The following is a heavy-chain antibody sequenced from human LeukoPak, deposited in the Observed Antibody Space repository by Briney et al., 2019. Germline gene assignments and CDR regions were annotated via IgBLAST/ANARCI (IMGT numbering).Heavy chain of an antibody. CDR2: ISYDGSNK. Sequence: GGSLTLSCTASGFTFSSYAMHWVRQAPGKGLEGVAVISYDGSNKYYADSAKGRFTISRDNSKNTLYLQMNSLRAEDTAVYYCARASVDWLPHYYYYYYMDVWGKGTTVTVSS. V-gene: IGHV3-30*04. CDR1: GFTFSSYA. CDR3: ARASVDWLPHYYYYYYMDV. J-gene: IGHJ6*03. D-gene: IGHD3/OR15-3a*01.